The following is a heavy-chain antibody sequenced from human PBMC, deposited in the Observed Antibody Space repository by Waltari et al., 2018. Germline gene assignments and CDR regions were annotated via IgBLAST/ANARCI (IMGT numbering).Heavy chain of an antibody. Sequence: QVQLQESGPGLVKPSETLSLTCTVSGGSISSYYWSWIRQPPGKGLEWIGYIYYSGSTNYNPALKSRVTISVDTSKNQFSLKLSSVTAADTAVYYCARQSGSYDDAFDIWGQGTMVTVSS. J-gene: IGHJ3*02. V-gene: IGHV4-59*08. D-gene: IGHD1-26*01. CDR3: ARQSGSYDDAFDI. CDR1: GGSISSYY. CDR2: IYYSGST.